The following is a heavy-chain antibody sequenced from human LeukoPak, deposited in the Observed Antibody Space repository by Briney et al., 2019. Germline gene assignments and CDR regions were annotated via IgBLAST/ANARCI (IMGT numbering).Heavy chain of an antibody. CDR2: IYHSGST. CDR3: ARGNLPANYYMDV. V-gene: IGHV4-38-2*01. CDR1: GYSISSGYY. Sequence: PSETLSLTCAVSGYSISSGYYWGWIRQPPGKGLEWIGSIYHSGSTYYNPSLKSRVTISVDTSKNQFSLKLSSVTAADTAVYYCARGNLPANYYMDVWGKGTTVTVSS. J-gene: IGHJ6*03.